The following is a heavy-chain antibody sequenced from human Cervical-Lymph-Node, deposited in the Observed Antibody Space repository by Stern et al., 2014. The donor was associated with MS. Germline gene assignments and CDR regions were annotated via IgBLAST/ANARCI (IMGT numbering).Heavy chain of an antibody. CDR2: ISYVGNDK. V-gene: IGHV3-30*18. D-gene: IGHD4-17*01. J-gene: IGHJ4*02. Sequence: VQLVESGGGVVQPGRSLRLSCAASGFTFNSYGLHWVRQAPGKGLEWVAFISYVGNDKYYADSVKGRFTISRDNSKNTLYLQMNSLRGEDSAVYYCAKDLGGSGDYPFDYWGQGTLVTVSS. CDR1: GFTFNSYG. CDR3: AKDLGGSGDYPFDY.